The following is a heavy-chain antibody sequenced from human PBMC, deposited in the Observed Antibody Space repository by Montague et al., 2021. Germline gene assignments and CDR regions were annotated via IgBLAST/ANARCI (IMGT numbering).Heavy chain of an antibody. J-gene: IGHJ5*02. V-gene: IGHV4-59*08. Sequence: SETLSLTCTVSSGSIFHAHWSWVRQPPGKGLEWLGSMFYGGATSNNPSLKSRVTMSIDTSTNQSSLKLSFVTAADTAVYYCAKQDYFVSGTSYKGFDPWGQGILVTVSS. CDR2: MFYGGAT. D-gene: IGHD3-10*01. CDR1: SGSIFHAH. CDR3: AKQDYFVSGTSYKGFDP.